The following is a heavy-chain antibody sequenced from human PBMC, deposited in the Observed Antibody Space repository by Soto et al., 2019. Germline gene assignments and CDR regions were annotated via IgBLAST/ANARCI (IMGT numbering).Heavy chain of an antibody. D-gene: IGHD6-13*01. CDR3: ARDGAIAAAGPPHYYGMDV. Sequence: RASVKVSCKASGYTFTSYYMHWVRQAPGQGLEWMGIINPSGGSTSYAQKFQGRVTMTRDTSTSTVYMELSSLRSEDTAVYYCARDGAIAAAGPPHYYGMDVWGQGTTVTVSS. CDR1: GYTFTSYY. J-gene: IGHJ6*02. V-gene: IGHV1-46*01. CDR2: INPSGGST.